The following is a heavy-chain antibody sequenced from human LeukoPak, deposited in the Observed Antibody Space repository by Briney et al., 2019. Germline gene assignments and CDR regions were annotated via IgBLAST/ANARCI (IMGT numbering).Heavy chain of an antibody. CDR2: IYPGDSDT. CDR3: ARLMWDIVVVPAASPDPAGYGMDV. J-gene: IGHJ6*02. D-gene: IGHD2-2*01. CDR1: GYSFTSYW. V-gene: IGHV5-51*01. Sequence: GESLKISCKGSGYSFTSYWIGWVRQMPGKGLEWMGIIYPGDSDTRYSPSFQGQVTISADKSISTAYLQWSSLKASDTAMYHCARLMWDIVVVPAASPDPAGYGMDVWGQGTTVTVSS.